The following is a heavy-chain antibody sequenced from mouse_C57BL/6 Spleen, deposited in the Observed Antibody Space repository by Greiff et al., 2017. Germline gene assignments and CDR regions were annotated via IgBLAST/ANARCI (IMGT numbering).Heavy chain of an antibody. D-gene: IGHD1-1*01. CDR1: GFTFSSYA. CDR3: AREATVVATNPFDY. J-gene: IGHJ2*01. Sequence: EVMLVESGGGLVKPGGSLKLSCAASGFTFSSYAMSWVRQTPEKRLEWVATISDGGSYTYYPDNVKGRFTISRDNAKNNLYLQMSHLKSEDTAMYYCAREATVVATNPFDYWGQGTTLTVSS. CDR2: ISDGGSYT. V-gene: IGHV5-4*01.